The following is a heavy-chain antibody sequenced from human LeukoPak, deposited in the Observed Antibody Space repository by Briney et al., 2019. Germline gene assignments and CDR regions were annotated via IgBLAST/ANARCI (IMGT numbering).Heavy chain of an antibody. CDR1: GFTFSGYS. CDR2: ISSSSTSI. J-gene: IGHJ4*02. Sequence: GGSLRLSCAASGFTFSGYSMTWVRQAPGKGLEWVSYISSSSTSIYYADSVKRRFTISRDNAKNSLYLQMNSLRDDDTAVYYCASSDDYGGNRFDYWGQGTLVTVSS. V-gene: IGHV3-48*02. CDR3: ASSDDYGGNRFDY. D-gene: IGHD4-23*01.